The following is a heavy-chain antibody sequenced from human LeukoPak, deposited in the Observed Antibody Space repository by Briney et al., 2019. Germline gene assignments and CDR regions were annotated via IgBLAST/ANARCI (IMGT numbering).Heavy chain of an antibody. D-gene: IGHD5-18*01. CDR3: ARLRNSYGDRDFDY. CDR1: SGSITGYY. J-gene: IGHJ4*02. Sequence: PSETLSLTCTVSSGSITGYYWSWIRQPPGKGLEWIGYIYYTGSTNYNPSLNSRLTMSLDTSKNHFSLQLSSVTAADTAVYYCARLRNSYGDRDFDYWGRGTLVTVSS. CDR2: IYYTGST. V-gene: IGHV4-59*01.